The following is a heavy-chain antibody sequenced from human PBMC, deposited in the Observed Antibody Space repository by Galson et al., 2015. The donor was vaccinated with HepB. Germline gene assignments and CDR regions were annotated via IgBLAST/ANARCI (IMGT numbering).Heavy chain of an antibody. CDR1: GGSFNGYY. J-gene: IGHJ6*04. Sequence: SETLSLTCAVYGGSFNGYYWSWVRQAPGKGLEWIGEINHSGITRYNPSLKSRVTISVDTSKNQFSLKVTSVTAADTAVYYCTNLRTHHDFWSGPGDVWGKGTAVTVSS. D-gene: IGHD3-3*01. CDR2: INHSGIT. CDR3: TNLRTHHDFWSGPGDV. V-gene: IGHV4-34*01.